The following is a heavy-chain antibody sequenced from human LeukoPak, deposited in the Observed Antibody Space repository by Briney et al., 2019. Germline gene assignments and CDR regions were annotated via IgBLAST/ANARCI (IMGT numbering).Heavy chain of an antibody. J-gene: IGHJ4*02. CDR3: AKDLGMQVWFPL. CDR1: GFTFSTYA. CDR2: FSGSGGST. V-gene: IGHV3-23*01. Sequence: GGSLRLPCAASGFTFSTYAMSWVRQAPGKGLEWVPSFSGSGGSTYYADSVKGRFTISRDNSKNTLYLQMNSLRAEDTAVYYCAKDLGMQVWFPLWGQGTLVTVSS. D-gene: IGHD5-18*01.